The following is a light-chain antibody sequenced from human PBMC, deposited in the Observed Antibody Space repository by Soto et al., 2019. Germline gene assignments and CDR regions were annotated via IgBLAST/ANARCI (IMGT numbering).Light chain of an antibody. CDR1: SSDVGGYNY. CDR3: SSYTSSSPWV. V-gene: IGLV2-14*01. J-gene: IGLJ3*02. Sequence: QSALTQPASVSGSPGQSITISCTGTSSDVGGYNYVSWYQQHPGKAPKLMIYDVTNRPSWVSSRFSGSKSGNTASLTISGLQAEDEADYYCSSYTSSSPWVFGGGTQLTVL. CDR2: DVT.